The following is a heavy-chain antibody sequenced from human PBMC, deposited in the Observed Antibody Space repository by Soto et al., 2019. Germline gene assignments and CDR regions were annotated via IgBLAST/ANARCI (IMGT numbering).Heavy chain of an antibody. CDR3: ARDLPIVGTTTCDY. J-gene: IGHJ4*02. Sequence: ASVKVSCKASGYTFTGYYIHWVRQAPGQGLEWMGWINPNNGGTNYVQKFQGRVTMTRDTSISTAYMELSRLRSDDTAVYYCARDLPIVGTTTCDYWGQGTLVTVSS. D-gene: IGHD1-26*01. CDR1: GYTFTGYY. V-gene: IGHV1-2*02. CDR2: INPNNGGT.